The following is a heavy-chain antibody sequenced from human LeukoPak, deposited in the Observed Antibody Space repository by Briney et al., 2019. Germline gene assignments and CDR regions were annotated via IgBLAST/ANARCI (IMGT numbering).Heavy chain of an antibody. V-gene: IGHV5-51*01. J-gene: IGHJ5*02. CDR1: GYSFTSYW. D-gene: IGHD3-22*01. CDR3: ARQTYYYDSSGYYSGAGYWFDP. Sequence: GESLKISCKGSGYSFTSYWIGWVRQMPGKGLEWMGIIYPGDSDTRYSPSFQGQVTISADKSISTAYLQWSSLKASDTAMYYCARQTYYYDSSGYYSGAGYWFDPWGQGTLVTVSS. CDR2: IYPGDSDT.